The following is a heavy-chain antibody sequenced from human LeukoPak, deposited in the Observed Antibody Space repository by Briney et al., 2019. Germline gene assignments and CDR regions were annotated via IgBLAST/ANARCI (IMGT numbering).Heavy chain of an antibody. V-gene: IGHV2-5*01. Sequence: SGPSLVKPTQTLTLTCTFSGFSLSTSGVGVGWIRQPPGKALEWLALIYWNDDKRCSPSLKSRVTITKDTSKNQVVLTMTNMDPVDTATYYCAHRRREGTVTTGFDYWGQGTLVTVSS. J-gene: IGHJ4*02. D-gene: IGHD4-17*01. CDR1: GFSLSTSGVG. CDR2: IYWNDDK. CDR3: AHRRREGTVTTGFDY.